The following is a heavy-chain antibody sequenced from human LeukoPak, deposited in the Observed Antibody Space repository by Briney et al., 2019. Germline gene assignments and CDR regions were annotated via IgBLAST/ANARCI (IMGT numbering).Heavy chain of an antibody. CDR2: IYYSGST. J-gene: IGHJ5*02. CDR3: ARGGRYCSGGSCYEVNWFDP. D-gene: IGHD2-15*01. CDR1: GGSISSYY. Sequence: PSETLSLTCTVSGGSISSYYWSWIRQPPGKGLEWIGYIYYSGSTNYNPSLKSRVTISVDTSKNQFSLKLSSVTAADTAVYYCARGGRYCSGGSCYEVNWFDPWGQGTLVTVSS. V-gene: IGHV4-59*01.